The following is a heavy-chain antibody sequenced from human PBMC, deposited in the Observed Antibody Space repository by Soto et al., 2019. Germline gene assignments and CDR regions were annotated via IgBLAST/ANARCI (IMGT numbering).Heavy chain of an antibody. CDR2: IYYSGST. CDR3: ARAGPILGYCSSTSCHKSLYYFDY. CDR1: GGSISSGGYY. V-gene: IGHV4-31*03. D-gene: IGHD2-2*01. Sequence: QVQLQESGPGLVKTSQTLSLTCTVSGGSISSGGYYWSWIRQHPGKGLEWIGYIYYSGSTYYNPSLKSRVTISVDTSKNQFSLKLSSVTAADTAVYYCARAGPILGYCSSTSCHKSLYYFDYWGQGTLVTVSS. J-gene: IGHJ4*02.